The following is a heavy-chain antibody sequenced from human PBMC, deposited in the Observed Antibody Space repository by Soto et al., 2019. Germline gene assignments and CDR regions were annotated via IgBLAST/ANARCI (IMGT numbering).Heavy chain of an antibody. V-gene: IGHV3-33*01. CDR1: GFTFSSYG. CDR3: ARDSRYCTNGVCSRPFSWCDP. J-gene: IGHJ5*02. CDR2: IWYDGSNK. D-gene: IGHD2-8*01. Sequence: QVQLVESGGGVVQPGRSLRLSCAAPGFTFSSYGMHWVRQAPGKGLEWVAVIWYDGSNKYYADSVKGRFTISRDNSKKTLYLQMNSLRAEDTAVYYSARDSRYCTNGVCSRPFSWCDPWGQGTLVTVSS.